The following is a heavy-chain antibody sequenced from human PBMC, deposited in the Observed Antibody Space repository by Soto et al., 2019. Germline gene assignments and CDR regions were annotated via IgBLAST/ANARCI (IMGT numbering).Heavy chain of an antibody. CDR3: ARGPTSDKVDY. Sequence: SETLSLTCTVSGDSISSYYWSWIRQPPGKGLEWIGYIYYSGTTYSNPSLKGRVTISGDTSKNQFSLNLSSVTAADTAVYYCARGPTSDKVDYWRQGTLVTVSS. J-gene: IGHJ4*02. CDR1: GDSISSYY. V-gene: IGHV4-59*08. CDR2: IYYSGTT.